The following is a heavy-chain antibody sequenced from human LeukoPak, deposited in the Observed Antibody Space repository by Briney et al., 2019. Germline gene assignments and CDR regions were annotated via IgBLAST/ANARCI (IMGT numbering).Heavy chain of an antibody. J-gene: IGHJ4*02. CDR2: IKWDGDSA. CDR3: AKDIYAKGAVGGFDY. D-gene: IGHD1-26*01. CDR1: GFTFDDYT. Sequence: SGGSLRLSCAPSGFTFDDYTMHWVRQAPGKGLEWVSLIKWDGDSAYYADSLKGRFTISRDNSKNSLFLQMNSLRTEDTALYFCAKDIYAKGAVGGFDYWGQGTLVTVSS. V-gene: IGHV3-43*01.